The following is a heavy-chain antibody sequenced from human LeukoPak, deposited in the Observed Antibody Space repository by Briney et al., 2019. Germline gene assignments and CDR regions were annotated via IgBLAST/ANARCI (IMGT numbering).Heavy chain of an antibody. Sequence: GGSLRLSCAASGFTFSSYWMSWVRQAPGKGLEWVANIKQDGSEKYYVDSVKGRFTISRDNSKNTLYLQMNSLRAEDTAVYYCEGVAVSGIYWGQGTLVTVSS. CDR2: IKQDGSEK. CDR1: GFTFSSYW. D-gene: IGHD6-19*01. CDR3: EGVAVSGIY. J-gene: IGHJ4*02. V-gene: IGHV3-7*01.